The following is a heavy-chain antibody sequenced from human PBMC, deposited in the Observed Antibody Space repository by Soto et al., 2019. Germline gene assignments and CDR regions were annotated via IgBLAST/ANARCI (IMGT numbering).Heavy chain of an antibody. Sequence: ASETLSLTCAVYGGSFSGYYWSWIRQPPGKGLEWIGEINHSGSTNCNPSLKSRVTISVDTSKNQFSLKLSSVTAADTAVYYCARGRCGTRSSTSCSYLRGYNWFDPWGQGTLVTVSS. CDR1: GGSFSGYY. D-gene: IGHD2-2*01. V-gene: IGHV4-34*01. CDR2: INHSGST. J-gene: IGHJ5*02. CDR3: ARGRCGTRSSTSCSYLRGYNWFDP.